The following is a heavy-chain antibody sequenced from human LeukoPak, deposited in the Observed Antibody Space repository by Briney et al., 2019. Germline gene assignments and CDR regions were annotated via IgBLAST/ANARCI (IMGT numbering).Heavy chain of an antibody. CDR2: ITSDSSAM. V-gene: IGHV3-48*02. D-gene: IGHD2-21*01. CDR1: GFTFSTYS. Sequence: GGSLRLSCGASGFTFSTYSINWIRQAPGKGLEWISYITSDSSAMSYADSVKGRFTISRDNAKNSLYLHMNSLSDEDTAMCFCVRDQLWAFVIWGQGTMVTVSS. J-gene: IGHJ3*02. CDR3: VRDQLWAFVI.